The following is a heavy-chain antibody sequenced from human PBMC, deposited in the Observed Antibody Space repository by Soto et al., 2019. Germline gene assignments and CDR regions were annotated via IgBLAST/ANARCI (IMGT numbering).Heavy chain of an antibody. V-gene: IGHV3-9*01. CDR2: ISWNSGSI. CDR3: AKDGNFGTGPIWYFDL. J-gene: IGHJ2*01. CDR1: GFTFDDYA. D-gene: IGHD1-1*01. Sequence: EVQLVESGGGLVQPGRSLRLSCAASGFTFDDYAMHWVRQAPGKGLEWVSGISWNSGSIGYADYVKGRFTISRDNAKNSLYLQMNSLRAEETALYYCAKDGNFGTGPIWYFDLWGRGTLVTVSS.